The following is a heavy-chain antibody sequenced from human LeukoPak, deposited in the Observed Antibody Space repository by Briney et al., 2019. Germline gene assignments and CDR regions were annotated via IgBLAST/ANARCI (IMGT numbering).Heavy chain of an antibody. CDR1: GYTFTSYD. Sequence: ASVKVSCKASGYTFTSYDINWVRQATGQGLEWMGWMNPNSGNTGYAQKFQGRVTMTRDMSTSTVYMELSSLRSEDTAVYYCARDQVVTPLDYWGQGTLVTVSS. J-gene: IGHJ4*02. V-gene: IGHV1-8*02. CDR2: MNPNSGNT. CDR3: ARDQVVTPLDY. D-gene: IGHD3-22*01.